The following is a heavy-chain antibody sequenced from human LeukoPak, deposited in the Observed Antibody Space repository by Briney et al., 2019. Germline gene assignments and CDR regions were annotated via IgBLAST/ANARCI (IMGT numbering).Heavy chain of an antibody. CDR1: GFTFSSYS. CDR3: AKVRGGYSYGCLDY. D-gene: IGHD5-18*01. Sequence: GGSLRLSCAASGFTFSSYSMNWVRQAPGKRLEWVSSISSSSSYIYYADSVKGRFTISRDNSKNTLYLQMNSLRAEDTAVYYCAKVRGGYSYGCLDYWGQGTLVTVSS. V-gene: IGHV3-21*01. J-gene: IGHJ4*02. CDR2: ISSSSSYI.